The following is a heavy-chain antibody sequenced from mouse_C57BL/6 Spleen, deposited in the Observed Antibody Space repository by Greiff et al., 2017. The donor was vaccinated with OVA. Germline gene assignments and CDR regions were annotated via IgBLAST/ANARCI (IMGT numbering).Heavy chain of an antibody. CDR1: GYSFTSCYY. CDR2: ISYDGSN. V-gene: IGHV3-6*01. J-gene: IGHJ3*01. CDR3: ARDPWFAY. Sequence: EVQLQQSGPGLVKPSQSLSLTCSVTGYSFTSCYYWNWIRQFPGNKLEWMGYISYDGSNNDNPSLKNRISITRDTSKNQCFLKLNSVTTEDTATYYCARDPWFAYWGQGTLVTVSA.